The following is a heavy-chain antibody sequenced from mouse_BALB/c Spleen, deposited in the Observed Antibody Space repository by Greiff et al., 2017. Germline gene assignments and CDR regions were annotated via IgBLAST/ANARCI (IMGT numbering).Heavy chain of an antibody. D-gene: IGHD1-1*01. CDR1: GFNIKDTY. CDR2: IDPANGNT. Sequence: VQLKESGAELVKPGASVKLSCTASGFNIKDTYMHWVKQRPEQGLEWIGRIDPANGNTKYDPKFQGKATITADTSSNTAYLQLSSLTSEDTAVYYCARNPFTRVVSTDDWGQGTTRTVPP. J-gene: IGHJ2*01. CDR3: ARNPFTRVVSTDD. V-gene: IGHV14-3*02.